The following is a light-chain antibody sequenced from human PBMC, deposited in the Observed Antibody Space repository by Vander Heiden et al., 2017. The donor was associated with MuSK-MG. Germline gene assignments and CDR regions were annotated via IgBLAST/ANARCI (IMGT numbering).Light chain of an antibody. Sequence: EIVLTQSPGTLSLSPRERATLSCRASQSVSSSYLAWYQQKPGQAPRLLIYGASSRVTGIPDRLSATASGTDFTLTISRLEPEHITVYHSLVDGSSGPTFGGGTKVEIK. J-gene: IGKJ4*01. CDR1: QSVSSSY. CDR3: LVDGSSGPT. CDR2: GAS. V-gene: IGKV3-20*01.